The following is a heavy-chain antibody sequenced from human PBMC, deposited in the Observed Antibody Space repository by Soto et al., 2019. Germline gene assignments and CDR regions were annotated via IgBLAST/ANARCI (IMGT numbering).Heavy chain of an antibody. CDR2: IRSKTDGGTP. J-gene: IGHJ4*02. CDR1: GFTFTNAW. CDR3: TTEKGY. V-gene: IGHV3-15*07. Sequence: EVQLVESGGGLVKPGESLRLSCEASGFTFTNAWMNWVRQAPGKGLEWVGRIRSKTDGGTPDYAAPVKGRFTISRDDSKNTLYVQMNSLTTEDTAIYYGTTEKGYWGQRTLVTVSS.